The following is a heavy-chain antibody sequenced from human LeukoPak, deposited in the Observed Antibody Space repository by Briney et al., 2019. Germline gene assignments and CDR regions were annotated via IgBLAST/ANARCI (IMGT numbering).Heavy chain of an antibody. CDR2: IKSKADGEAI. J-gene: IGHJ4*02. CDR1: GFTFTNAW. Sequence: GGSLRLSCAASGFTFTNAWMNWVRQAPGKGLEWVGRIKSKADGEAIDYAAPVKGRFTFSRDDSKNMLYLQMNSLKSEDTAVYYCSTLTSRGLSDSWGQGTLVTVSS. V-gene: IGHV3-15*07. CDR3: STLTSRGLSDS. D-gene: IGHD1-20*01.